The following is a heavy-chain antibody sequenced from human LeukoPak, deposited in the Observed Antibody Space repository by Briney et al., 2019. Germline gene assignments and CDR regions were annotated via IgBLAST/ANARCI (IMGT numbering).Heavy chain of an antibody. J-gene: IGHJ5*02. CDR3: ARDVSSGWSYNWFDP. CDR1: GGSISSYY. D-gene: IGHD6-19*01. CDR2: IYYSGSA. Sequence: SETLSLTCTVSGGSISSYYWSWIRQPPGKGLEWIGYIYYSGSANYNPSLKSRVTISVDTSKNQFSLKLSSVTAADTAVYYCARDVSSGWSYNWFDPWGQGTLVTVSS. V-gene: IGHV4-59*01.